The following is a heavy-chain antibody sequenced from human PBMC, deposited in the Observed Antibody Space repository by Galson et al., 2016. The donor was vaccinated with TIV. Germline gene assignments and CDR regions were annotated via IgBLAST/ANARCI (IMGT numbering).Heavy chain of an antibody. Sequence: SLRLSCAASGFTFSSYGLHWVRQAPGKGLEWVAFISYDGSDINYADSVKGRFTISSDKSKNTLYLQMNSLRPEDTAVYSCARVFASYNFDYWGQGTLVTVSS. CDR2: ISYDGSDI. J-gene: IGHJ4*02. CDR3: ARVFASYNFDY. V-gene: IGHV3-30*04. D-gene: IGHD3-10*02. CDR1: GFTFSSYG.